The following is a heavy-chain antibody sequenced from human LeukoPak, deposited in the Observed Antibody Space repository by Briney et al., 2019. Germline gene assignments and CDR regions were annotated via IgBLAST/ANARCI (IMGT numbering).Heavy chain of an antibody. CDR1: GGSISSYY. CDR3: ARQPGYSSSWYDY. Sequence: SETLSLTCTVSGGSISSYYRSWIRQPPGKGLEWIGYIYYSGSTNYNPSLKSRVTISVDTSKNQFSLKLSSVTAADTAVYYCARQPGYSSSWYDYWGQGTLVTVSS. CDR2: IYYSGST. D-gene: IGHD6-13*01. J-gene: IGHJ4*02. V-gene: IGHV4-59*08.